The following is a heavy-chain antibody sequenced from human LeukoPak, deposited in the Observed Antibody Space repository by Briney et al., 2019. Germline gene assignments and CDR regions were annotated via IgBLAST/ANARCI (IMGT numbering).Heavy chain of an antibody. D-gene: IGHD1-26*01. CDR3: AKENPVGGTNYFDY. V-gene: IGHV3-23*01. J-gene: IGHJ4*02. CDR2: ISATGGST. CDR1: GFSFSSYA. Sequence: PGGSLRLSCAGSGFSFSSYAMHWVRRAPGKGLEWISAISATGGSTHYADSVKGRFTISRDNSKNTLSLQMNTLRAEDTAIYYCAKENPVGGTNYFDYWGQGTLVTVSS.